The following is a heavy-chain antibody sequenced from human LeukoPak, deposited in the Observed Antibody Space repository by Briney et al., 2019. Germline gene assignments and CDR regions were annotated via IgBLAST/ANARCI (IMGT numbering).Heavy chain of an antibody. V-gene: IGHV3-15*01. J-gene: IGHJ5*02. CDR3: STSTDSRYSGSYSGS. CDR2: IKRKTDGGTT. D-gene: IGHD1-26*01. Sequence: GGSLSLSCEASGFILSNAWMSGVRQAPGKGREWGGRIKRKTDGGTTDYAAPVKGRFTISRDDSKNTLYLQMNSLKTEDTAVYYCSTSTDSRYSGSYSGSWGQGTLVTVSS. CDR1: GFILSNAW.